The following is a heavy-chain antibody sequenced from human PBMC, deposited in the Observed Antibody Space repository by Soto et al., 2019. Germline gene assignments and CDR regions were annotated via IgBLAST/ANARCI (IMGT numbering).Heavy chain of an antibody. CDR2: IFPGDSDT. J-gene: IGHJ3*02. D-gene: IGHD6-13*01. Sequence: PGESLKISCKGSGYNFANYWIGWVRQMPGKGLEWMGMIFPGDSDTKNSTSLQGQITMSVDKSDSSAYLQWRSLKASDTAMYYCAAGYTTGPDAFDIWGQGTMVTVSS. CDR3: AAGYTTGPDAFDI. CDR1: GYNFANYW. V-gene: IGHV5-51*01.